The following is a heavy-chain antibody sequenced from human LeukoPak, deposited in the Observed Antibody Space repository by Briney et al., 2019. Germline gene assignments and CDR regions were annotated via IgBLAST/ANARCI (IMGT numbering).Heavy chain of an antibody. J-gene: IGHJ4*02. Sequence: SVKVSCKASGGTFSSYAISWARQAPGQGLEWMGGIIPIFGTANYAQKFQGRVTITTDESTSTAYMELSSLRSEDTAVYYCAFEGYCSGGSCPDQGYWGQGTLVTVSS. CDR3: AFEGYCSGGSCPDQGY. V-gene: IGHV1-69*05. D-gene: IGHD2-15*01. CDR2: IIPIFGTA. CDR1: GGTFSSYA.